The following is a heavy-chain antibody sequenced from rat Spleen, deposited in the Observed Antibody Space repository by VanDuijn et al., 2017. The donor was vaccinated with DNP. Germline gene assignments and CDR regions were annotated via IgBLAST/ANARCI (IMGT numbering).Heavy chain of an antibody. CDR1: GYSITNSY. V-gene: IGHV3-1*01. J-gene: IGHJ2*01. CDR3: VRGHPPRGFDY. CDR2: INYSGRI. Sequence: EVQLQESGPGLVKPSQSLSLTCSVTGYSITNSYWGWIRKFPGNKMEWIGHINYSGRISYNPSLTGRISITRDTSKNQFFLQLNSVTTEDTATYYSVRGHPPRGFDYWGQGVMVTVSS. D-gene: IGHD3-8*01.